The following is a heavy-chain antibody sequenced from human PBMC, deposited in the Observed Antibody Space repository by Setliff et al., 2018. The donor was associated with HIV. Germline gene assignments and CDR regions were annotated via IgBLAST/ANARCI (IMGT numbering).Heavy chain of an antibody. J-gene: IGHJ6*03. Sequence: ASETLSLTCTVSGGSISSGSYYWSWIRQPAGKGLEWIGHIYTSGSTNYNPSLKSRVTISVHTSKNQFSLKLSSVTAADTAVYYCARSRESSGYYRDYYYYLDVWGKGTTVTV. V-gene: IGHV4-61*09. CDR3: ARSRESSGYYRDYYYYLDV. CDR1: GGSISSGSYY. CDR2: IYTSGST. D-gene: IGHD6-19*01.